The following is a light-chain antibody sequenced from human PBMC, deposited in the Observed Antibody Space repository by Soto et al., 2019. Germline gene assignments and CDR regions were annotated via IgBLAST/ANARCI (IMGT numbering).Light chain of an antibody. V-gene: IGKV1-5*01. Sequence: DIQMTQSPSTLSASVGDRVTITCRASQSISSWLAWYQQKPGKAPKLLIYDASSLESGVPSRFSGSGSGKEFPLTISSLQPDDFEIYYCQQYNTYSWTFGQGTRVDIK. CDR2: DAS. CDR1: QSISSW. J-gene: IGKJ1*01. CDR3: QQYNTYSWT.